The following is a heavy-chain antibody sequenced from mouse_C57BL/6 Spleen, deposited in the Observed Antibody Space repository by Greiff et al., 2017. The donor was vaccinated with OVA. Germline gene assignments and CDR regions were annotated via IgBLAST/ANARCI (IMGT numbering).Heavy chain of an antibody. V-gene: IGHV1-42*01. Sequence: EVKLQEPGPELVKPGASVKLSCKASGYTFTGYCMNWVKQRPEKSLEWIGKINPTTGGTTYNQKFKAKATLTVDKSSSTAYMQLKSRTSGDSAVYYWARQTVGGFADWGKGTLGTVSA. J-gene: IGHJ3*01. CDR3: ARQTVGGFAD. CDR1: GYTFTGYC. CDR2: INPTTGGT.